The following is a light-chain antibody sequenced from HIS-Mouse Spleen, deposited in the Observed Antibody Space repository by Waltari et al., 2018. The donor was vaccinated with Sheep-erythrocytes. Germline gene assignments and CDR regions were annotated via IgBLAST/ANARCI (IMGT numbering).Light chain of an antibody. J-gene: IGLJ3*02. Sequence: QSVLTQPPSASGTPGQRVTISCSGSGSHIGSNYVYWYQQLPGTAPKLLIYRNNQRPSGVPDRFSGSKSGTSASLAISGLRSEDEADYYCAAWDDSLSGWVFGGGTKLTVL. CDR1: GSHIGSNY. CDR3: AAWDDSLSGWV. CDR2: RNN. V-gene: IGLV1-47*01.